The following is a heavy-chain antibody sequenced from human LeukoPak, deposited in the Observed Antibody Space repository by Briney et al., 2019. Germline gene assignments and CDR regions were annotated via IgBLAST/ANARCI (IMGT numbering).Heavy chain of an antibody. D-gene: IGHD6-19*01. CDR2: IKEDGSQK. Sequence: GGSLRLSCAASGFTFGSYWMSWVRQAPGKGLEWVATIKEDGSQKYYVDSVEGRFTISRDNAKMSVYLQMSSLKAEDTAVYYCARGSSGWSFDYWGQGNLVTVSS. V-gene: IGHV3-7*04. J-gene: IGHJ4*02. CDR3: ARGSSGWSFDY. CDR1: GFTFGSYW.